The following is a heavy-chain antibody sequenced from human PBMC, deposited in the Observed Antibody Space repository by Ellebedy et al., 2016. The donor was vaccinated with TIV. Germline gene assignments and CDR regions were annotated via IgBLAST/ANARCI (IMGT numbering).Heavy chain of an antibody. J-gene: IGHJ4*02. CDR2: VFYTGNT. V-gene: IGHV4-59*08. D-gene: IGHD1-1*01. CDR1: GGSINGFF. Sequence: MPSETLSLTCTVSGGSINGFFCSWIRQAPGRGLEWLGYVFYTGNTYYNPSLRSRVAMSVDTSKNQFSLSLTSVTAADTAVYYCARHHTVERGAIDYWGQGTLVTVSS. CDR3: ARHHTVERGAIDY.